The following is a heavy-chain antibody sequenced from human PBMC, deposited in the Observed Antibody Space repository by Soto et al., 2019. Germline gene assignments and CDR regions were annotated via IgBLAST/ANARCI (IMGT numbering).Heavy chain of an antibody. CDR2: ISSSSSYI. D-gene: IGHD3-22*01. V-gene: IGHV3-21*01. Sequence: GGSLRLSCAASGFTFSNYNMNWVRQAPWKGLEWVSSISSSSSYIYYADSVKGRFTISRDNAKNSLYLQMNSLRAEDTAVYYCARELYYYDSSGHAFDIWGKGTMVTVS. CDR3: ARELYYYDSSGHAFDI. J-gene: IGHJ3*02. CDR1: GFTFSNYN.